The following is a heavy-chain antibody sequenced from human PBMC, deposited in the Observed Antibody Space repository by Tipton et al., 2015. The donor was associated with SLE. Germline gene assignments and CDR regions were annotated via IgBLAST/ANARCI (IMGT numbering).Heavy chain of an antibody. V-gene: IGHV4-39*07. D-gene: IGHD2-15*01. CDR3: ASRSGGSRGDY. J-gene: IGHJ4*02. CDR1: GGSISSSSYY. CDR2: INHSGST. Sequence: TLSLTCTVSGGSISSSSYYWGWIRQPPGKGLEWIGEINHSGSTNYNPSLKSRVTISVDTSKNQFSLKLSSVTAADTAVYYCASRSGGSRGDYWGQGTLVTVSS.